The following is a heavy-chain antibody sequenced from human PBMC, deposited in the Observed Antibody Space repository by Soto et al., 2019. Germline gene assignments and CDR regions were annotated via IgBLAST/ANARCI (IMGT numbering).Heavy chain of an antibody. V-gene: IGHV4-39*01. Sequence: PSETLSLTCTVSGGSISSSSYYWGWIRQPPGKGLEWIGSIYYSGSTYYNPSLKSRVTISVDTSKNQFSLKLSSVTAADTAVYYCARLVTMLRGVIYYYYGMDVWGQGTTVTVYS. CDR3: ARLVTMLRGVIYYYYGMDV. D-gene: IGHD3-10*01. J-gene: IGHJ6*02. CDR1: GGSISSSSYY. CDR2: IYYSGST.